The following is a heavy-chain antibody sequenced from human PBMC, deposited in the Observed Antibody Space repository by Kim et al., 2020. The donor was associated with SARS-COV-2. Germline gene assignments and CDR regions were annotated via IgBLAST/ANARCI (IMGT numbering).Heavy chain of an antibody. CDR1: GFTFSSYG. D-gene: IGHD2-2*01. CDR3: ARDKVVPAARRYYYYGMDV. J-gene: IGHJ6*02. Sequence: GGSLRLSCAASGFTFSSYGMHWVRQAPGKGLEWVAVIWYDGSNKYYADSVKGRFTISRDNSKNTLYLQMNSLRAEDTAVYYCARDKVVPAARRYYYYGMDVWGQGTTVTVSS. CDR2: IWYDGSNK. V-gene: IGHV3-33*01.